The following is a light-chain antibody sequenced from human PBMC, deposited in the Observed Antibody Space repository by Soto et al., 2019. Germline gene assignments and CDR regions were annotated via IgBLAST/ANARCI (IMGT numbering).Light chain of an antibody. J-gene: IGKJ4*01. CDR2: GAS. Sequence: ETVMTQSPVTLSVSPGERATLSCRASQSVGSNLAWYQQIPGQAPRLLIYGASTRATGIPARFSGSGSGTEFTLTISSLQSEDFAVYYCQQYYNRPPLTFGGGTKVEI. CDR1: QSVGSN. CDR3: QQYYNRPPLT. V-gene: IGKV3-15*01.